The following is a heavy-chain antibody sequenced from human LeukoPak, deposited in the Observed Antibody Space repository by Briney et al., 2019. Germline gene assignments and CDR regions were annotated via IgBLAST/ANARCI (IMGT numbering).Heavy chain of an antibody. V-gene: IGHV1-69*05. CDR2: IIPIFGAA. CDR3: ARDGGLWFGELAYYYMDV. D-gene: IGHD3-10*01. Sequence: SVKVSCKASGGTFSSYAISWVRQAPGQGLEWMGGIIPIFGAANYAQKFQGRVTITTDESTSTAYMELSSLRSEDTAVYYCARDGGLWFGELAYYYMDVWGKGTTVTVSS. CDR1: GGTFSSYA. J-gene: IGHJ6*03.